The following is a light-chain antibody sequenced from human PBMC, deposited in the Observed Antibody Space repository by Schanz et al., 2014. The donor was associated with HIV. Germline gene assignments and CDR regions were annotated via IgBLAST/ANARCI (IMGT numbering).Light chain of an antibody. V-gene: IGLV1-44*01. CDR2: TSY. J-gene: IGLJ3*02. CDR1: SSSIKTNT. CDR3: AGWDDSLNVWV. Sequence: QSVLTQPPSASGTPGQRVTISCSGSSSSIKTNTVNWFQQLPGTAPKLLIYTSYHRPSGVPDRFSGSGSGTSASLAISGLQSEDEADYYCAGWDDSLNVWVFGGGTKLTVL.